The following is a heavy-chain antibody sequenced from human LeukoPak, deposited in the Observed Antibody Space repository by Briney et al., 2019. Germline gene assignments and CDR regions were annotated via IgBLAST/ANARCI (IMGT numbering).Heavy chain of an antibody. CDR1: GFIVSSNY. V-gene: IGHV3-66*01. D-gene: IGHD3-22*01. J-gene: IGHJ3*02. CDR2: IHVNGDT. CDR3: ARDSHYYDSRGYYGKRNDAFDT. Sequence: GGSLRLSCVASGFIVSSNYMSWVRQGPGKGLDWVSVIHVNGDTYYADSVKGRFTISRDYSKNTLYLQMNRLRAEDTAVYYCARDSHYYDSRGYYGKRNDAFDTWGQGTMVTVSS.